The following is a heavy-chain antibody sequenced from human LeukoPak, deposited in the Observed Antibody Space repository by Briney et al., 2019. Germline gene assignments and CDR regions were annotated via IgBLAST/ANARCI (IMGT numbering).Heavy chain of an antibody. V-gene: IGHV1-69*05. Sequence: SVKVSCKASGGTFSSYAISWVRQAPGQGLEWMGGIIPIFGTANYAQKFQGRVTITTDESTSTAYMELSSLRSEDTAVYYRAREGSNPKAPNRYYYYYMDVWGKGTTVAVSS. CDR2: IIPIFGTA. CDR1: GGTFSSYA. D-gene: IGHD2-15*01. CDR3: AREGSNPKAPNRYYYYYMDV. J-gene: IGHJ6*03.